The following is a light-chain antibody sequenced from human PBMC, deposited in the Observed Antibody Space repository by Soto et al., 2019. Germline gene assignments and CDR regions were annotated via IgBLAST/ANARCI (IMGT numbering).Light chain of an antibody. CDR1: QRISSN. Sequence: EVVMTQSPATLSVSPGEIATLSFSASQRISSNLAWYQQRPGQAPRLLIYGASTRAPGIPARFSGGGSETEFTLTITSLRPEDFGVYYCQQYRSWPRTFGQGTKVDIK. CDR3: QQYRSWPRT. CDR2: GAS. V-gene: IGKV3-15*01. J-gene: IGKJ1*01.